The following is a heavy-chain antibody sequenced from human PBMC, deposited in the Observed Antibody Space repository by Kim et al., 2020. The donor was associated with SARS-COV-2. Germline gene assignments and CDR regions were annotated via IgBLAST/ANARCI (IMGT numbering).Heavy chain of an antibody. J-gene: IGHJ5*02. Sequence: SVKVSCKASGGTFSSYAISWVRQAPGQGLEWMGGIIPIFGTANYAQKFQGRVTITADESTSTAYMELSSLRSEDTAVYYCAREVGYGHTVMGNNWFDPWGQGTLVTVSS. CDR2: IIPIFGTA. CDR1: GGTFSSYA. V-gene: IGHV1-69*13. CDR3: AREVGYGHTVMGNNWFDP. D-gene: IGHD3-22*01.